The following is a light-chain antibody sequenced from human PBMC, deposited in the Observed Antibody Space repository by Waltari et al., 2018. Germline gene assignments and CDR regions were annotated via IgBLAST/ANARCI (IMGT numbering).Light chain of an antibody. CDR1: SSDVGGHNY. Sequence: QSALTQPRXVSGSPGQSVTISCTGTSSDVGGHNYFSWYQQHPRKAPKLMIYDVSKRPSGVPDRFSGSKXGNTASXTXSXLQXXXXAXYYCXSXXXXXXXHVVFGG. CDR3: XSXXXXXXXHVV. V-gene: IGLV2-11*01. J-gene: IGLJ2*01. CDR2: DVS.